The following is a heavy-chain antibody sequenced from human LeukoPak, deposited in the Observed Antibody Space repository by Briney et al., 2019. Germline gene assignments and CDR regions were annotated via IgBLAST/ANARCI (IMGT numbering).Heavy chain of an antibody. CDR3: ARKAASNWYFDL. CDR2: IYTSGTT. Sequence: SETLSLTCAVSGVSISSYYWTWIRQPAGKGLEWIRLIYTSGTTNYNPSVKSRVTMSVDTSKNQFSLKLNSVTAADTAVYYCARKAASNWYFDLWGRGTLVTVSS. J-gene: IGHJ2*01. D-gene: IGHD6-13*01. CDR1: GVSISSYY. V-gene: IGHV4-4*07.